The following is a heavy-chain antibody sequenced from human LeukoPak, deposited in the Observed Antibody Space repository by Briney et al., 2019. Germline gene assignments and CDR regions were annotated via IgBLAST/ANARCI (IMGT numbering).Heavy chain of an antibody. CDR2: ISAYSGTT. J-gene: IGHJ3*01. CDR3: ARDRLTSSSFRHYYDTAGYQSDAFDL. D-gene: IGHD3-22*01. Sequence: ASVKVSCKASGYRFTSYGFSWVRQAPGQGLERMGWISAYSGTTDYPQKVQGRVTMTTDTSTTTAYMELRSLRSDDTAVYYCARDRLTSSSFRHYYDTAGYQSDAFDLWGQGTSVTVSS. CDR1: GYRFTSYG. V-gene: IGHV1-18*01.